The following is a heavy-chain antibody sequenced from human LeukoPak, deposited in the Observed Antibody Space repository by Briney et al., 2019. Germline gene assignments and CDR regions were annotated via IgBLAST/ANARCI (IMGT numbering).Heavy chain of an antibody. CDR3: AKDSYSSSWYGGISLDY. Sequence: PGGPLRLSCAASGFTFSSYAMSWVRQAPGKGLEWVSAISGSGGSTYYADSVKGRFTISRDNSKNTLYLQMNSLRAEDTAVYYCAKDSYSSSWYGGISLDYWGQGTLVTVSS. CDR1: GFTFSSYA. CDR2: ISGSGGST. J-gene: IGHJ4*02. D-gene: IGHD6-13*01. V-gene: IGHV3-23*01.